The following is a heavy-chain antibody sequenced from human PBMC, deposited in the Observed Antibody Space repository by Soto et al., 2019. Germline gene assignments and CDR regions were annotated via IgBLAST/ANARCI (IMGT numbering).Heavy chain of an antibody. J-gene: IGHJ6*02. CDR1: GFTFSSYS. CDR3: ARDLLLWFGDFRRAYYYGMDV. CDR2: ISSSSSTI. D-gene: IGHD3-10*01. V-gene: IGHV3-48*02. Sequence: EVQLVESGGGLVQPGGSLRLSCAASGFTFSSYSMNWVRQAPGKGLVWVSYISSSSSTIYYADSVKGRFTISRDTAKNSLYLQMNSLRDEDTAVYYCARDLLLWFGDFRRAYYYGMDVWGQGTTVTVSS.